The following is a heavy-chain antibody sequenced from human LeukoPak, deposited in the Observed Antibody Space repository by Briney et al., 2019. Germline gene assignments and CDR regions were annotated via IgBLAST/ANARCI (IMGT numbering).Heavy chain of an antibody. D-gene: IGHD3-10*01. Sequence: SVKVSCKASGGTFSSYAISWVRQASGQGLEWMGRIIPILGIANYAQKFQGRVTITADKSTSTAYMELSSLRSEDTAVYYCARAPQYYYGSGSYYNWGQGTLVTVSS. CDR3: ARAPQYYYGSGSYYN. CDR1: GGTFSSYA. CDR2: IIPILGIA. J-gene: IGHJ4*02. V-gene: IGHV1-69*04.